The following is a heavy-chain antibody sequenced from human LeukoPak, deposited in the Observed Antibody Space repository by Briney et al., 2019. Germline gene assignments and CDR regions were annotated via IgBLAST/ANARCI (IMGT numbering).Heavy chain of an antibody. D-gene: IGHD6-6*01. CDR2: INHSGST. Sequence: SETLSLTCAVYGGSFSGYYWSWIRQPPGKGLEWIGEINHSGSTNYNPSLKSRVTISVDTSKNQFSLKLSSVTAADTAVYYCARVTSAARRLFDYWGQGTLVTVSS. CDR1: GGSFSGYY. CDR3: ARVTSAARRLFDY. V-gene: IGHV4-34*01. J-gene: IGHJ4*02.